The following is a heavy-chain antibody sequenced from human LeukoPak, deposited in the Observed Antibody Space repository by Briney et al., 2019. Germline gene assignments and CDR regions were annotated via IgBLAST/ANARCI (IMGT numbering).Heavy chain of an antibody. D-gene: IGHD5-24*01. Sequence: GGSLRLSCAASGFTLSSYSMNWVRQAPGKGLEWVSSISSSSSYIYYADSVKGRFTISRDNAKNSLYLQMNSLRAEDTAVYYCARVSVEMATIAPFDYWGQGTLVTVSS. CDR2: ISSSSSYI. CDR3: ARVSVEMATIAPFDY. J-gene: IGHJ4*02. V-gene: IGHV3-21*01. CDR1: GFTLSSYS.